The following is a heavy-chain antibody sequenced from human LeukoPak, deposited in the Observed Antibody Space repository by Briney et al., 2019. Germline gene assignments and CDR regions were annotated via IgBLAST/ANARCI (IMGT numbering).Heavy chain of an antibody. CDR1: GFTFNNFG. V-gene: IGHV3-30*02. J-gene: IGHJ4*02. D-gene: IGHD4-23*01. Sequence: PGGSLRLSCAASGFTFNNFGMHWVRQAPGKGLEWVSFIGYEGVHKYYADSVMGRFTISKDNSKATLYLQVNSLRPEDTAVYYCAKDLHGGYSSDYWGQGTLVTVFS. CDR3: AKDLHGGYSSDY. CDR2: IGYEGVHK.